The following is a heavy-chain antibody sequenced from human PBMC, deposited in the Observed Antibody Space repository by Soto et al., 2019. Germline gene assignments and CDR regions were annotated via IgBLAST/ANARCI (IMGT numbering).Heavy chain of an antibody. D-gene: IGHD2-15*01. CDR3: AKGPLIVVVPFDY. CDR1: GITFGSRA. V-gene: IGHV3-23*01. CDR2: ITSLGST. Sequence: EVQLLESGGDLIQPGGSLRLSCVASGITFGSRAMSWVRQAPGEGLEWVSTITSLGSTYYPDSVKGRFTISRDSSKNLLYLQMNSLRDEDTAVYYCAKGPLIVVVPFDYWGQGTLVTVSA. J-gene: IGHJ4*02.